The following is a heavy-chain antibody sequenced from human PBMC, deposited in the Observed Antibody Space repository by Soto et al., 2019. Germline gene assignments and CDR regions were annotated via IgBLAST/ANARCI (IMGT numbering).Heavy chain of an antibody. J-gene: IGHJ5*02. V-gene: IGHV3-30*18. D-gene: IGHD3-22*01. CDR1: GFTFSSYG. CDR3: AKDHAPMIVVVMGPGWFDP. Sequence: QVQLVESGGGVVQPGRSLRVSCAASGFTFSSYGMHWVRQAPGKGLEWVAVISYDGSNKYYADSVKGRFTISRDNSKNTLYLQMNCLRAEDTAVYCCAKDHAPMIVVVMGPGWFDPWGQGTLVTVSS. CDR2: ISYDGSNK.